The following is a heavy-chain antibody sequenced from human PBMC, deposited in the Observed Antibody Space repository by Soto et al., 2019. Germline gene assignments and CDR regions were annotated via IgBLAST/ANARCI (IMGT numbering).Heavy chain of an antibody. Sequence: TLALTCTVSGGSFISDGYYWSWIHQHPGKGLEWIGYIYYSGSTYYNPSLKSRVTISVDTSKNQFSLKLSSVTAADTAVYFCARGWYTMDKPPYDYWGQGIVVTVYS. CDR1: GGSFISDGYY. J-gene: IGHJ4*02. D-gene: IGHD6-19*01. CDR2: IYYSGST. CDR3: ARGWYTMDKPPYDY. V-gene: IGHV4-31*03.